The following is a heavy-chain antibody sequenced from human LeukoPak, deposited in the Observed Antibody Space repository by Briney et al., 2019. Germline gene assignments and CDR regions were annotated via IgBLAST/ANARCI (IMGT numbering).Heavy chain of an antibody. CDR2: IYYSGST. CDR3: ARGGLQWSTNWFDP. D-gene: IGHD4-23*01. V-gene: IGHV4-59*01. Sequence: PSETLSLTCTVSGGSISSYYWSWIRQPPGKGLEWIGYIYYSGSTNYNPSLKSRVTLSVDTSKNQFSLKLSSVTAADTAVYYCARGGLQWSTNWFDPWGQGTLVTVSS. CDR1: GGSISSYY. J-gene: IGHJ5*02.